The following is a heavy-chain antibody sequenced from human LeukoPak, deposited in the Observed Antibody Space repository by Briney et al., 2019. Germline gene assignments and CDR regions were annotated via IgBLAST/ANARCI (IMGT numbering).Heavy chain of an antibody. J-gene: IGHJ5*02. CDR1: GFTFSSYW. CDR2: IKQDGSEK. D-gene: IGHD6-13*01. CDR3: AREVIPYSSSWDWFDP. Sequence: PGGSLRLSCAASGFTFSSYWMSWVRQAPGKGLEWVANIKQDGSEKYYVDSVKGRFTISRDNAKNSLYLQMNSLRAEDTAVYYCAREVIPYSSSWDWFDPWGQGTLVTVSS. V-gene: IGHV3-7*01.